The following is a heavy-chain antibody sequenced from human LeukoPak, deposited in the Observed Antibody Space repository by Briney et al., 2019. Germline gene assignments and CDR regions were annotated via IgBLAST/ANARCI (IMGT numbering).Heavy chain of an antibody. V-gene: IGHV1-69*01. Sequence: SVKVSCKASRGTFSSYAISGVRQAPGRGLEWMVGIIPIFGTANYAQTLQGRVTITADESTSTASMELSSLRSEDTAVYYCARVPGYCSSTSCFYYYYMDVWGKGTTVTVSS. CDR3: ARVPGYCSSTSCFYYYYMDV. J-gene: IGHJ6*03. CDR2: IIPIFGTA. CDR1: RGTFSSYA. D-gene: IGHD2-2*01.